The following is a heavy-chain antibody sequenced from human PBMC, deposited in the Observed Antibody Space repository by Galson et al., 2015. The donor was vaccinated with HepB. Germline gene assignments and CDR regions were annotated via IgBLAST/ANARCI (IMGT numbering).Heavy chain of an antibody. V-gene: IGHV3-11*06. J-gene: IGHJ4*02. CDR3: ARDTGFYGDYQEGGLSDY. D-gene: IGHD4-17*01. CDR1: GFTFSDYY. CDR2: ISSSSSYT. Sequence: SLRLSCAASGFTFSDYYMSWIRQAPGKGLEWVSYISSSSSYTNYADSVKGRFTISRDNAKNSLYLQMNSLRAEDTAVYYCARDTGFYGDYQEGGLSDYWGQGTLVTVSS.